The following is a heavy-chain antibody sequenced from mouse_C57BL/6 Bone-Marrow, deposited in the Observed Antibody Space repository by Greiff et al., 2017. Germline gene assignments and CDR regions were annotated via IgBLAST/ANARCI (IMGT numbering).Heavy chain of an antibody. CDR2: IDPSDSYT. CDR3: ATRPYLPAMDY. V-gene: IGHV1-69*01. J-gene: IGHJ4*01. CDR1: GYTFTSYW. Sequence: QVQLQQPGAELVMPGASVKLSCKASGYTFTSYWMHWVKQRPGQGLEWIGEIDPSDSYTNYNQKFKGKSTLTVDKSSSTAYMQLSSLTSEDSAVXYCATRPYLPAMDYWGQGTSVTVSS.